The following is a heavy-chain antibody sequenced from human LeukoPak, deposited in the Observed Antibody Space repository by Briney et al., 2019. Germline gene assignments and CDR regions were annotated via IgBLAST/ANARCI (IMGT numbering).Heavy chain of an antibody. V-gene: IGHV3-7*01. D-gene: IGHD1-26*01. CDR1: GFTFSSYW. J-gene: IGHJ6*03. CDR3: ARDPYSGSYGDYYYYYMDV. Sequence: GGSLRLSCATSGFTFSSYWMSWVRQAPGKGLEWVANIKQDGSEKYYVDSVKGRFTISRDNAKSSLYLQMNSLRAEDTAVYYCARDPYSGSYGDYYYYYMDVWGKGTTVTISS. CDR2: IKQDGSEK.